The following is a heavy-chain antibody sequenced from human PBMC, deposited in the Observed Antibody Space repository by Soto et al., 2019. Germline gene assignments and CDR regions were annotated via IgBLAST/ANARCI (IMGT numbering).Heavy chain of an antibody. CDR3: ARRLYYDSSGFEGGGMDV. CDR1: GCSISSSSYY. V-gene: IGHV4-39*01. J-gene: IGHJ6*02. CDR2: IYYSGST. Sequence: SETLSLTYTVSGCSISSSSYYSGWIRQPPGKGLEWIGSIYYSGSTYYNPSLKSRVTISVDTSKNQFSLKLSSVTAADTAVYYCARRLYYDSSGFEGGGMDVWGQGTTVTVS. D-gene: IGHD3-22*01.